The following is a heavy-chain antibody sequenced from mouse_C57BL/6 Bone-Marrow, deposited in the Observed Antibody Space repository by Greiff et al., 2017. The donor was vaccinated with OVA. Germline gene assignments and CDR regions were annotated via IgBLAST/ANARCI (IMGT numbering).Heavy chain of an antibody. CDR1: GYSFTDYN. CDR2: INPNYGTT. CDR3: ASRDYGPRVWFAY. D-gene: IGHD1-1*02. Sequence: VQLKESGPELVKPGASVKISCKASGYSFTDYNMNWVKQSNGKSLEWIGVINPNYGTTSYNQKFKGKATLTVDQSSSTAYMQLDSLTSEDSAVYYCASRDYGPRVWFAYWGQGTLVTVSA. V-gene: IGHV1-39*01. J-gene: IGHJ3*01.